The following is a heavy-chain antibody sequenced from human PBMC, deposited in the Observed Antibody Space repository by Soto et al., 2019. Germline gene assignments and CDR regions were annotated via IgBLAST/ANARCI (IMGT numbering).Heavy chain of an antibody. CDR2: MNPNSGNT. Sequence: GASVKVSCKASGYTFTSYDINWVRQATGQGLEWMGWMNPNSGNTGYAQKFQGRVTMTRNTSISTAYMELSSLRSEDTAVYYCARGSDWNSRTFENFDYWGQGTLVTVSS. CDR1: GYTFTSYD. J-gene: IGHJ4*02. D-gene: IGHD1-7*01. V-gene: IGHV1-8*01. CDR3: ARGSDWNSRTFENFDY.